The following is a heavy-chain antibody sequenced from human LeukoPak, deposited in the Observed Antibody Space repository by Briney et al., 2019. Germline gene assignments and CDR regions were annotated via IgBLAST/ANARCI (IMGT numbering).Heavy chain of an antibody. CDR1: GYSFTNYW. V-gene: IGHV5-10-1*01. CDR2: IDPSDSYT. J-gene: IGHJ3*02. CDR3: ARHGGGWSDDAFDI. Sequence: GESLKISCKGSGYSFTNYWIGWVRQMPGKGLEWMGRIDPSDSYTNYSPSFQGHVTISADKSISTAYLQWSSLKASDTAMYYCARHGGGWSDDAFDIWGQGTMVTVSS. D-gene: IGHD6-19*01.